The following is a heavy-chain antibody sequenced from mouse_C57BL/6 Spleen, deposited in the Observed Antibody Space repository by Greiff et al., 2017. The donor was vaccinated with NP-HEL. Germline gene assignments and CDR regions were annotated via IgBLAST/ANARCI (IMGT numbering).Heavy chain of an antibody. CDR1: GYAFSSYW. CDR2: IYPGDGDT. Sequence: VQLQQSGAELVKPGASVKISCKASGYAFSSYWMNWVKQRPGKGLEWIGQIYPGDGDTNYNGKFKGKATLTADKSSSTAYMQLSSLTSEDSAVYFCARSRDDGYYRLAYWGQGTLVTVSA. CDR3: ARSRDDGYYRLAY. V-gene: IGHV1-80*01. D-gene: IGHD2-3*01. J-gene: IGHJ3*01.